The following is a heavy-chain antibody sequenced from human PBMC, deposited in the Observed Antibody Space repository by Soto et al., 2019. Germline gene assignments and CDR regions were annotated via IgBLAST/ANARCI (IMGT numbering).Heavy chain of an antibody. CDR2: ISQDGGT. J-gene: IGHJ6*02. D-gene: IGHD3-10*01. CDR1: GGSFDDFY. V-gene: IGHV4-34*02. Sequence: QVQLQQWGAGLLRPSETLSLTCAFSGGSFDDFYWSWVRQSPGKGLEWVGEISQDGGTNYSPSLACRLSFSVDTSKNQVSLHLRSVSAADPGLYYCARGQLVWYGDLTPYHRDMDVWGQGTTVTVSS. CDR3: ARGQLVWYGDLTPYHRDMDV.